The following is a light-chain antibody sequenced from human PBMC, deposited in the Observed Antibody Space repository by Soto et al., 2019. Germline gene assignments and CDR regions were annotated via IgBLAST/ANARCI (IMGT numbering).Light chain of an antibody. CDR3: SSYRTGGAFYV. J-gene: IGLJ1*01. CDR2: EVR. V-gene: IGLV2-14*01. Sequence: QSVVTQPASVSGSPGQSITISCTGTSSDVGDYNYVSWYQHHPGKAPKLIIYEVRNRPSGVPNRFSGAKSGNTASLTISGLRAEDEADDYCSSYRTGGAFYVFGSGTKLTVL. CDR1: SSDVGDYNY.